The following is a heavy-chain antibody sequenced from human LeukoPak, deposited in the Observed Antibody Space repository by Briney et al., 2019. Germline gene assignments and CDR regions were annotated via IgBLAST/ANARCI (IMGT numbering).Heavy chain of an antibody. CDR3: ARGDSTGSYGYYFDY. V-gene: IGHV1-46*01. Sequence: ASVKVSCKASGYTFTSYYMHWVRQAPGQGLEWMGIINPSGGSTSYAQKFQGRVTMTRNPSISTAYMELNSLRSEDTAVYYCARGDSTGSYGYYFDYWGQGTLVTVSS. J-gene: IGHJ4*02. D-gene: IGHD1-26*01. CDR2: INPSGGST. CDR1: GYTFTSYY.